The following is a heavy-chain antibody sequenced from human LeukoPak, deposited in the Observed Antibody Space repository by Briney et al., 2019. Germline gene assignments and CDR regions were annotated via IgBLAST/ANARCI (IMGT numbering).Heavy chain of an antibody. D-gene: IGHD1-26*01. CDR2: IIPILGIA. CDR3: ARDWGELGMSYYYMDV. CDR1: GGTFSSYA. V-gene: IGHV1-69*04. J-gene: IGHJ6*03. Sequence: SVKVSCKASGGTFSSYAISWMRQAPGQGLEWMGRIIPILGIANYAQKFQGRVTITADKSTSTAYMELSSLRSEDTAVYYCARDWGELGMSYYYMDVWGKGTTVTVSS.